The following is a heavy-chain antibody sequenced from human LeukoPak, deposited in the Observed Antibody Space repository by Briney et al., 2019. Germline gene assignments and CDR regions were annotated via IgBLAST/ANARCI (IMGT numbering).Heavy chain of an antibody. Sequence: PGGSLRLSCVAPGFTFSNDNMNWVRQAPGKGLEWVSSISGDSTYISYADSVKGRFTISRDNAKNSLFLQMDSLRAEDTAVYYCARADYGGYDVDAFDIWGQGTMVTVSS. CDR1: GFTFSNDN. CDR3: ARADYGGYDVDAFDI. D-gene: IGHD5-12*01. J-gene: IGHJ3*02. CDR2: ISGDSTYI. V-gene: IGHV3-21*01.